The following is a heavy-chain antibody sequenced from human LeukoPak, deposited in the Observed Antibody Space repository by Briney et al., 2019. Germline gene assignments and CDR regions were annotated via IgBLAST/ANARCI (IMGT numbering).Heavy chain of an antibody. Sequence: SETLSLTCPVSGGSIGSYYWSWIRQPAGKGLGWIGRTYTTESTDYKSSLKSRVTMSVDTSQNQFSLKLTSVTAADSAVYYCARDLPSYYFGSGNTFDPWGQGTLVTVSS. V-gene: IGHV4-4*07. CDR3: ARDLPSYYFGSGNTFDP. CDR1: GGSIGSYY. CDR2: TYTTEST. D-gene: IGHD3-10*01. J-gene: IGHJ5*02.